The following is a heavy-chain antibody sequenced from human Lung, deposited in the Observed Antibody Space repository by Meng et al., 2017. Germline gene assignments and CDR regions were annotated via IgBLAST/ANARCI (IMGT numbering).Heavy chain of an antibody. J-gene: IGHJ5*02. D-gene: IGHD4-17*01. V-gene: IGHV4-31*11. CDR3: ARAPDYGVGTWFDP. CDR2: TFYTGSA. CDR1: GGSISSGGYY. Sequence: VQLQESGPGLVKPSQTLSLTCAVSGGSISSGGYYWSWIRQHPGKGLEWIGYTFYTGSAYYNPSLKSRVTITADTSKNQFSLRLTSVTAADTAVYYCARAPDYGVGTWFDPWGQGTLVTVSS.